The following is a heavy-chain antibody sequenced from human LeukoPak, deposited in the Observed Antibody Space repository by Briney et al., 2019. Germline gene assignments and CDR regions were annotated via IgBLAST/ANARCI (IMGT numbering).Heavy chain of an antibody. CDR2: IKSKSEGATR. J-gene: IGHJ4*02. CDR1: GFTFTEAW. D-gene: IGHD1-1*01. CDR3: AAGTGNSDFDY. V-gene: IGHV3-15*01. Sequence: GGSLRLSCVASGFTFTEAWMSWVRQAPGKGLEWIGRIKSKSEGATRDFAAPVKGRVTMSRDESKNTVYLHMDSLKIEDTAMYYCAAGTGNSDFDYWGQGTLVTVSS.